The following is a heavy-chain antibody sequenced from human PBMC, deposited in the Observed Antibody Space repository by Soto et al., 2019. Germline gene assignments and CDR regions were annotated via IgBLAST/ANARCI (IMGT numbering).Heavy chain of an antibody. Sequence: GGSLRLSCAASGFTFSSYAMSWVRQAPGKGLEWVSAISGSGDSTYFADSVKGRFTISRDNSKNTLYLQMNSLRAEDTAVYYCAKSQWLSHFDYWGQGTLVTVSS. CDR3: AKSQWLSHFDY. CDR1: GFTFSSYA. CDR2: ISGSGDST. D-gene: IGHD6-19*01. V-gene: IGHV3-23*01. J-gene: IGHJ4*02.